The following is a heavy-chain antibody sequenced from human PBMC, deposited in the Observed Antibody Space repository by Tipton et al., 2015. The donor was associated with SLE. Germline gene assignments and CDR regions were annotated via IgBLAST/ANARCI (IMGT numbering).Heavy chain of an antibody. CDR3: TTYNAWYTESTTGGGGFFDF. J-gene: IGHJ4*01. CDR2: ISASGAST. D-gene: IGHD5/OR15-5a*01. CDR1: AFTFSNFG. V-gene: IGHV3-23*01. Sequence: SLRLSCTTSAFTFSNFGMHWVRQAPGKGLECISSISASGASTKYADYVKGRFTMSRDNTKNTVTLQIDSLRTEDTAVYYCTTYNAWYTESTTGGGGFFDFWVHASLVTVSS.